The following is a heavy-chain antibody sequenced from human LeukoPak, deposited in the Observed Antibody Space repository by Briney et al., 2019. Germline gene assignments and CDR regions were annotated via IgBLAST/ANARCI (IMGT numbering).Heavy chain of an antibody. CDR3: ARGVPFDY. J-gene: IGHJ4*02. CDR1: GDSISGYY. Sequence: SETLSLTCTVSGDSISGYYWSWIRQPPGKGLEWIGYVFSSGTTNYNPSLKGRVTLLIDTSKNQFSLELSSVTAADTAVYYCARGVPFDYWGQGTLVTVSS. CDR2: VFSSGTT. V-gene: IGHV4-59*01.